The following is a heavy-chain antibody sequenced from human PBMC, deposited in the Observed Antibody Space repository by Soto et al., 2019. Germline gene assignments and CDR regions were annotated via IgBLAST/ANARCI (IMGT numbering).Heavy chain of an antibody. CDR3: ASSYYYYGMDV. CDR1: GYTFTSYG. Sequence: ASVKVSCKSSGYTFTSYGISCVRQAPGQGLEWMGWISPNNGNTNYAQKLQGRVTMTRDTSISTAYMELSRLRSDDTAVYYCASSYYYYGMDVWGQGTTVTVSS. J-gene: IGHJ6*02. CDR2: ISPNNGNT. V-gene: IGHV1-18*01.